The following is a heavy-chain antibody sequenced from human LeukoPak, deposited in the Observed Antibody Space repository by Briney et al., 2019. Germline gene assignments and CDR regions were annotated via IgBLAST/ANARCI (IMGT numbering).Heavy chain of an antibody. Sequence: GGSLRLSCAASGFTFSNYWMSWVRQAPGKGLEWVANIKQDGSNKYYADSVKGRFTISRDNSKNTLYLQMNSLRAEDTAVYYCAKDRRYSSSQGNAFDIWGQGTMVTVSS. CDR3: AKDRRYSSSQGNAFDI. CDR2: IKQDGSNK. J-gene: IGHJ3*02. D-gene: IGHD6-13*01. CDR1: GFTFSNYW. V-gene: IGHV3-7*01.